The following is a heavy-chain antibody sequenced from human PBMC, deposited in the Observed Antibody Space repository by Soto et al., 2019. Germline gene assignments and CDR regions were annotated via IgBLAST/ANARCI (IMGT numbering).Heavy chain of an antibody. CDR1: GFTFSSYS. V-gene: IGHV3-21*01. CDR2: ISSSSSYI. CDR3: ARDHLKFRGVINN. D-gene: IGHD3-10*01. J-gene: IGHJ4*02. Sequence: GGSLRLSCAASGFTFSSYSMNWVRQAPGKGLEWVSSISSSSSYIYYADSVKGRFTISRDNAKNSLYLQMNSLRAEDTAVYYCARDHLKFRGVINNWGQGTLVTVSS.